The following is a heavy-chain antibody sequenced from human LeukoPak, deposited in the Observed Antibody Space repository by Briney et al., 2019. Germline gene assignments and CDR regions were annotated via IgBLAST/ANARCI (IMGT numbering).Heavy chain of an antibody. V-gene: IGHV4-39*01. CDR2: IYYSGST. D-gene: IGHD3-22*01. J-gene: IGHJ4*02. CDR3: ARHPYYSSPFDY. CDR1: GGSISSSSHY. Sequence: PSETLSLTCTVSGGSISSSSHYWGWIRQPPGKGLEWIGSIYYSGSTYYNPSLKSRVTISVDTSKNQFSLKLSSVTAADTAVYCCARHPYYSSPFDYWGQGTLVTVSS.